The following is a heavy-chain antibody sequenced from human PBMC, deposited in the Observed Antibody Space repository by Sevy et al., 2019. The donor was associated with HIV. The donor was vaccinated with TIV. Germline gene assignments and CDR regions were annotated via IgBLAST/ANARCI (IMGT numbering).Heavy chain of an antibody. CDR2: FDPEDGER. J-gene: IGHJ4*02. CDR3: ATTREYYEDNSGYLDY. Sequence: ASVKVSCKVSGKNLNDLPMHWVRQAPGKGLEWMGRFDPEDGERIYAKRFQGRVTMTEDTSRGQAYMELNSLRSEDTAMYYCATTREYYEDNSGYLDYWGQGILVTVSS. D-gene: IGHD3-16*01. V-gene: IGHV1-24*01. CDR1: GKNLNDLP.